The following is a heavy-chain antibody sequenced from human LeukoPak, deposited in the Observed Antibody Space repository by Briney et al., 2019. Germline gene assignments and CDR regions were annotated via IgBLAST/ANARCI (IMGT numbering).Heavy chain of an antibody. Sequence: GGSLRLSCAASGFTFSRYWMSWVRQAPGKGLEWVANVKQDGSEKDYVDSVKGRFTISRDNAKNSLYLQMNSLTAEDTAVYYCARESFAARWDWGQGTLVTVSS. CDR1: GFTFSRYW. CDR3: ARESFAARWD. D-gene: IGHD6-6*01. V-gene: IGHV3-7*01. J-gene: IGHJ4*02. CDR2: VKQDGSEK.